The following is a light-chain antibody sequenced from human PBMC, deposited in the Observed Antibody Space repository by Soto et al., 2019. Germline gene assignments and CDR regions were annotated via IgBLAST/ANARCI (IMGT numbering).Light chain of an antibody. V-gene: IGKV1-17*01. CDR2: TAY. CDR1: QGIRDN. CDR3: LQHNTYPLT. Sequence: DMQMTQSPSSLSTSVGDRVTITCRASQGIRDNLGWYQQKPGKAPKRLIYTAYNLQGGVPSRFSGSGFGTEFTLTICSLQPEDFATYYCLQHNTYPLTFGQGTKVEIK. J-gene: IGKJ1*01.